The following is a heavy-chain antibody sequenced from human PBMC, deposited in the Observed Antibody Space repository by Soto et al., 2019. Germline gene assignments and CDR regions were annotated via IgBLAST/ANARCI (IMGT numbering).Heavy chain of an antibody. V-gene: IGHV4-59*01. CDR3: ARVTDSAYCTNGVCYTSGKRYYYYYYGMDV. J-gene: IGHJ6*02. CDR1: GGSISSYY. D-gene: IGHD2-8*01. CDR2: IYYVVIT. Sequence: SATLSLTCTASGGSISSYYWSWIRQPPGEGLEWIGYIYYVVITNYNPSLKSRVTISVDTSKNQFSLKLSSVTAADTAVYYCARVTDSAYCTNGVCYTSGKRYYYYYYGMDVWGQGTTVTVSS.